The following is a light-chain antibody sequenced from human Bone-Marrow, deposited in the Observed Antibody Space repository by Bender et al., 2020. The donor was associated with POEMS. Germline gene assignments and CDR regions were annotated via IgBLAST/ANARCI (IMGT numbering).Light chain of an antibody. J-gene: IGLJ2*01. Sequence: QSALTQPPSASGSPGQSVTISCAGTSSDVGGYDSVSWYQHHPGNAPKLMIYEVTKRPSGVSNRFSGSKSGNTASLTISGLQTEDEADYYCCSFAGSNTWVFGGGTKVTVL. V-gene: IGLV2-23*02. CDR2: EVT. CDR1: SSDVGGYDS. CDR3: CSFAGSNTWV.